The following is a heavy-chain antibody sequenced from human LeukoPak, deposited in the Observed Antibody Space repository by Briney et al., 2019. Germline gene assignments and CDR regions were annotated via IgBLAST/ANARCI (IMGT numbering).Heavy chain of an antibody. CDR2: ISGASIST. CDR3: ARSILLFGQQLGFDY. Sequence: GGSLRLSCAASEFTFSTYAMSWVRQAPGKGLEWVSTISGASISTYYADSVKGRFTISRDNAKNSLYLQMNSLRAEDTAVYYCARSILLFGQQLGFDYWGQGTLVTVSS. D-gene: IGHD6-13*01. J-gene: IGHJ4*02. CDR1: EFTFSTYA. V-gene: IGHV3-23*01.